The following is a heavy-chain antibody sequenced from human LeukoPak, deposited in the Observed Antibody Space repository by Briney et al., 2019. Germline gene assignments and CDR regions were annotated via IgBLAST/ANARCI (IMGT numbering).Heavy chain of an antibody. CDR1: GFSFSSYS. V-gene: IGHV3-48*01. D-gene: IGHD2-2*01. Sequence: GGSLRLSCAACGFSFSSYSLNWVRQAPGKGLEWVSYIGTSSSRIYYADSVKGRFTISRDNAKNSLYLQMNGLRAEDTAVYYCARGPSSQFRTDYWGQGTLVTVSS. CDR3: ARGPSSQFRTDY. J-gene: IGHJ4*02. CDR2: IGTSSSRI.